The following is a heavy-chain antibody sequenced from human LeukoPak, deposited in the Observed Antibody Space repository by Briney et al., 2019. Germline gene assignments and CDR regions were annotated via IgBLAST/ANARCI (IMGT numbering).Heavy chain of an antibody. Sequence: SETLSLTCTVSGYSISSGYYWGWIRQPPGKGLEWIGSIYHSGSTYYNPSLKSRVTISVDTSKNQFSLKLSSVTAADTAVYYCARDSGKGYSSSWYFGRCGRFDPWGQGTLVTVSS. CDR2: IYHSGST. V-gene: IGHV4-38-2*02. CDR1: GYSISSGYY. CDR3: ARDSGKGYSSSWYFGRCGRFDP. D-gene: IGHD6-13*01. J-gene: IGHJ5*02.